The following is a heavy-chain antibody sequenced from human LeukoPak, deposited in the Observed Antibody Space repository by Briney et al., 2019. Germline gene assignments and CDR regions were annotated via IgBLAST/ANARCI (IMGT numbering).Heavy chain of an antibody. CDR2: IRGGGGSA. D-gene: IGHD4-17*01. CDR3: ARDPNGDYIGAFDM. V-gene: IGHV3-23*01. J-gene: IGHJ3*02. Sequence: GGSLRLSCTASGFTFSAYAMMWVRQAPGKGPEWVSAIRGGGGSAFYADSVKGQFTISRDNSKYTLFLQMNSLRAEDTAVYYCARDPNGDYIGAFDMWGPGTMVTVSS. CDR1: GFTFSAYA.